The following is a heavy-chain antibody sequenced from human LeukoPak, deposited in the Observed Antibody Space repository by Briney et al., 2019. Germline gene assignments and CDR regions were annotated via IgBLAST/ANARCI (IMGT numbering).Heavy chain of an antibody. CDR1: GFTVSSNY. D-gene: IGHD2-2*02. V-gene: IGHV3-53*01. CDR3: ARLGFVVPAVIFDY. Sequence: PGGSLRLSCAASGFTVSSNYMSWVRQAPGKGLEWVSVIYIGGSTYYADSVKGRFTISRDISKNTLYLQMNSLRAEDTAMYYCARLGFVVPAVIFDYWGQGTLVTASS. J-gene: IGHJ4*02. CDR2: IYIGGST.